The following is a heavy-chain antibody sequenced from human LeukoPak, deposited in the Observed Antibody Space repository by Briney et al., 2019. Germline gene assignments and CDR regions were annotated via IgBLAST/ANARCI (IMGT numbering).Heavy chain of an antibody. Sequence: GRSLRLSCAASGFTFDDYAMHWVRQAPGKGLEWVSGISWNSGSIGFADSVKGRFTISRDNAKNSLYLQMNSLRAEDTALYYCAKGSTFGSGYYYYFDDWGQGTLVTVSS. V-gene: IGHV3-9*01. J-gene: IGHJ4*02. CDR1: GFTFDDYA. CDR2: ISWNSGSI. D-gene: IGHD3-3*01. CDR3: AKGSTFGSGYYYYFDD.